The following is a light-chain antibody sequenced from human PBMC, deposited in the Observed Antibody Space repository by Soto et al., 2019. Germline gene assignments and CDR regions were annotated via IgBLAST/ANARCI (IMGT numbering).Light chain of an antibody. V-gene: IGKV3-15*01. Sequence: EIVMTQSPATLSVSPGERATLSCRASQSVSSNLAWYQQKPGQAPRLLIHGASTRATGIPARFSGSGSGTEFTLTISSLQSEDFAVYYGQQYNNWPWTFGQGTKVEIK. J-gene: IGKJ1*01. CDR2: GAS. CDR3: QQYNNWPWT. CDR1: QSVSSN.